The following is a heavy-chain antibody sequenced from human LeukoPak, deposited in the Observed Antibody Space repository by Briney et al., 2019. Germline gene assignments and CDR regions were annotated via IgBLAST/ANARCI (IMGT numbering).Heavy chain of an antibody. Sequence: SETLSLTCTVSGGSISSGSYYWSWIRQPAGKGLEWIGHIYTSGTTNYNPSLKSRVTISVDTSKNQFSLKLSSVTAADTAVYYCAKGYCRGNSCYDDRGAFDYWGQGTLVTVSS. V-gene: IGHV4-61*09. J-gene: IGHJ4*02. CDR2: IYTSGTT. CDR1: GGSISSGSYY. D-gene: IGHD2-2*01. CDR3: AKGYCRGNSCYDDRGAFDY.